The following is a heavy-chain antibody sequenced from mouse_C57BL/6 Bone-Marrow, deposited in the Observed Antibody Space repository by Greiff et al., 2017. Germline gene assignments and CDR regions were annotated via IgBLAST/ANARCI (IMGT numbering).Heavy chain of an antibody. CDR3: ARGSDYDYAMDY. D-gene: IGHD2-4*01. CDR1: GYSFTDYN. Sequence: EVQLQQSGPELVKPGASVKISCKASGYSFTDYNMNWVKQSNGKSLEWIGVINPNYGTTSYNKKFKGKATLTVDPSSSTAYMQLNSLTSEDSAVYYGARGSDYDYAMDYWGQGTSVTVSS. V-gene: IGHV1-39*01. CDR2: INPNYGTT. J-gene: IGHJ4*01.